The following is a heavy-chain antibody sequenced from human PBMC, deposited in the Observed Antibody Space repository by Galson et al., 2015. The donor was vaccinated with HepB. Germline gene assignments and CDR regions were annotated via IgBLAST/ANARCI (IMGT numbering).Heavy chain of an antibody. CDR3: ANPQQPEETYDFWSGYYIPGGY. D-gene: IGHD3-3*01. CDR2: ISGSGGST. CDR1: GFTFSSYA. J-gene: IGHJ4*02. Sequence: SLRLSCAASGFTFSSYAMSWVRQAPGKGLEWVSAISGSGGSTYYADSVKGRFTISRDNSKNTLYLQMNSLRAEDTAVYYCANPQQPEETYDFWSGYYIPGGYWGQGTLVTVSS. V-gene: IGHV3-23*01.